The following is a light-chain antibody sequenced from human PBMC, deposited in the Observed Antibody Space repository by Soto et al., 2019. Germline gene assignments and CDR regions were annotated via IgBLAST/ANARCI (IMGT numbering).Light chain of an antibody. Sequence: QSALTQPPSASGSPGQSVTISCTGTSSDIGGYNYVSWYQQHPGKAPKLIIYEVSKRPSGVPDRFSGSKSGNTASLTVSGLQAEDEADYYCAAWDDSLNGLLFGGGTKLTVL. V-gene: IGLV2-8*01. J-gene: IGLJ3*02. CDR3: AAWDDSLNGLL. CDR1: SSDIGGYNY. CDR2: EVS.